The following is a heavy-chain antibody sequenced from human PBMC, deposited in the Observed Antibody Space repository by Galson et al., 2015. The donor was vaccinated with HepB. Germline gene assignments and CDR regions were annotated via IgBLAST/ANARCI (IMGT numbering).Heavy chain of an antibody. V-gene: IGHV4-4*07. Sequence: LSLTCTVSGGSISSYYWSWIRQPAGKGLEWIGRIYTSGSTNYNPSLKSRVTMSVDTSKNQFSLKLSSVTAADTAVYYCARGECSSTSCYTAAFDIWGQGTMVTVSS. CDR3: ARGECSSTSCYTAAFDI. CDR2: IYTSGST. CDR1: GGSISSYY. D-gene: IGHD2-2*02. J-gene: IGHJ3*02.